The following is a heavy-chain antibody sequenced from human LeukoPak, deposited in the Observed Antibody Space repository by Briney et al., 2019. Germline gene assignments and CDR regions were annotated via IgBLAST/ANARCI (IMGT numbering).Heavy chain of an antibody. CDR2: IDSSGIT. D-gene: IGHD6-19*01. Sequence: SETLSLTCTVSGGSISSFYYTWIRQPPGKGLEWIGYIDSSGITNYNSSLNSRVTISLDTSQNQFSLKLNSVTAADTAVYYCATVASGWYPDYWGQGALVTVSS. J-gene: IGHJ4*02. V-gene: IGHV4-59*01. CDR3: ATVASGWYPDY. CDR1: GGSISSFY.